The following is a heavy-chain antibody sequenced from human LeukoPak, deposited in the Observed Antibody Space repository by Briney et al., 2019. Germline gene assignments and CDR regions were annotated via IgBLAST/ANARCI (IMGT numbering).Heavy chain of an antibody. V-gene: IGHV4-59*11. CDR1: GGSTSGHY. Sequence: SETLSLTCTVSGGSTSGHYWSWIRQPPGKGLEWIGYIYYSGSTNYNPSLKSRVTISVDTSKNQFSLKLSSVTAADTAVYYCARLRDWFEPWGQGTMVTVSS. CDR2: IYYSGST. J-gene: IGHJ5*02. CDR3: ARLRDWFEP.